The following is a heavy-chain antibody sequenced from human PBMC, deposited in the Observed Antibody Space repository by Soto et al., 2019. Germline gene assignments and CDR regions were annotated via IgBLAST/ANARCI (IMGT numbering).Heavy chain of an antibody. D-gene: IGHD3-16*01. J-gene: IGHJ3*02. CDR2: IYYSGST. Sequence: PSETLSLTCTVSGCSISSSIYYWGWIRQPPGKGLEWIGSIYYSGSTYYNPSLKSRVTISVDTSKNQFSLKLSSVTAADTAVYYCARHTDRWGAFDIWGQGTMVTVSS. V-gene: IGHV4-39*01. CDR3: ARHTDRWGAFDI. CDR1: GCSISSSIYY.